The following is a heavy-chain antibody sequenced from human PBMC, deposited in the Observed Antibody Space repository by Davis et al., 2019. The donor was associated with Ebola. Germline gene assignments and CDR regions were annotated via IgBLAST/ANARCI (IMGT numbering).Heavy chain of an antibody. J-gene: IGHJ4*02. CDR3: ARGHNEGVDY. CDR2: IYYRGSS. V-gene: IGHV4-39*07. Sequence: GSLRLSCTVSGGSIISSNYYWAWIRQPPGKGLEWIGSIYYRGSSYYNASLKSRVTISVDRSKNQFSLKLSSVTAADTAVYYCARGHNEGVDYWGQGTLVTVSS. CDR1: GGSIISSNYY. D-gene: IGHD1-1*01.